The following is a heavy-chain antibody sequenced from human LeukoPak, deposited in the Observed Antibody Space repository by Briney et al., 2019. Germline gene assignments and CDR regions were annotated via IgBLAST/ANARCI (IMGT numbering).Heavy chain of an antibody. J-gene: IGHJ4*02. D-gene: IGHD3-10*01. Sequence: PGGSLRLSCAASGFTFSSYAMHWVRQAPGKGLEWVTIISYDRSNKHYADSVKGRFTISRDNSKNTLYLQMNSLRAEDTAVYYCARPDSYYYGSGSYYSSFDYWGQGTLVTVST. CDR1: GFTFSSYA. CDR2: ISYDRSNK. V-gene: IGHV3-30*04. CDR3: ARPDSYYYGSGSYYSSFDY.